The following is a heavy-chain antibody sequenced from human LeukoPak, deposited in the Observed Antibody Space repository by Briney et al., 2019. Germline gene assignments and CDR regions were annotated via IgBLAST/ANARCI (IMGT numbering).Heavy chain of an antibody. CDR2: ISWNSGSI. Sequence: GRSLRLSCAASGFTFDDYAMHWVRQAPGKGLEWVSGISWNSGSIGYADSVKGRFTISRDNAKNSLYLQMNRLRAEDTALYYCAKVHNDAFDIWGQGTMVTVSS. CDR3: AKVHNDAFDI. V-gene: IGHV3-9*01. J-gene: IGHJ3*02. CDR1: GFTFDDYA.